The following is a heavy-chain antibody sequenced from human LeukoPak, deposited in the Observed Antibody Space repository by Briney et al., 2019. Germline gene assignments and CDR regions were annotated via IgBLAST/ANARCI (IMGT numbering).Heavy chain of an antibody. J-gene: IGHJ4*02. V-gene: IGHV3-30*18. CDR2: ISYDGSNK. CDR1: GFTFSSYG. Sequence: GGSLRLSCAASGFTFSSYGMHWVRQAPGKGLEWVAVISYDGSNKYYADSVKGLFTISRDNSKNTLYLQMNSLRAEDTAVYYCAKPDCGGDCHGYYFDYWGQGTLVTVSS. CDR3: AKPDCGGDCHGYYFDY. D-gene: IGHD2-21*02.